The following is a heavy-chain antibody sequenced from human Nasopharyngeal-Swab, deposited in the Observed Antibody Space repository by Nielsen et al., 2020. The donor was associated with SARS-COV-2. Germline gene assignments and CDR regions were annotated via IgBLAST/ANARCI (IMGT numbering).Heavy chain of an antibody. CDR1: GYTFTDYY. J-gene: IGHJ5*02. CDR2: ISAASGGT. CDR3: ARSCGTVGCPFDP. D-gene: IGHD2-21*01. V-gene: IGHV1-2*06. Sequence: ASVNVSCKSSGYTFTDYYIHWVRQAPGQGPEWMGRISAASGGTNYAQIFRGRVTVTRDTSTSTTYMELTNLRSDDTATYYCARSCGTVGCPFDPWGQGTLVTVSS.